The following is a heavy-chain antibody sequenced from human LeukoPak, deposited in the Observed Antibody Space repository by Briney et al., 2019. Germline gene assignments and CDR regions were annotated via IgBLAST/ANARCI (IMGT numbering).Heavy chain of an antibody. J-gene: IGHJ5*02. CDR2: IYNGVNT. CDR3: ARSRAFNSGAFDP. CDR1: GASVSSASY. Sequence: PSETLSLTCTVSGASVSSASYWSWIRQPPGKGVEWIAHIYNGVNTNYNPSLKSRVTISVDTSKNQFSLRLNSVTSADTAVYYCARSRAFNSGAFDPWGQGSLVTVSS. V-gene: IGHV4-61*01. D-gene: IGHD1-26*01.